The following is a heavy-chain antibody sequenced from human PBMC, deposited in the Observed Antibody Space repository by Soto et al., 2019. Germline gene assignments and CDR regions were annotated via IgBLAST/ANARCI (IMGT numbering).Heavy chain of an antibody. CDR3: ARDLENYYDSSGYYPIY. CDR1: GFAFSRFW. CDR2: IKEDGGQK. V-gene: IGHV3-7*03. Sequence: GGSLRLSCAASGFAFSRFWMAWVRQAPGKGLEWVATIKEDGGQKYYVDSVKGRFTISRDNTNNSLYLQMNSLRAEDTAVYYCARDLENYYDSSGYYPIYWGQGTLVTVSS. D-gene: IGHD3-22*01. J-gene: IGHJ4*02.